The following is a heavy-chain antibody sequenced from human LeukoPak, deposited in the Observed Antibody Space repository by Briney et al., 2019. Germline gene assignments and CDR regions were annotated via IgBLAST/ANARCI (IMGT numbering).Heavy chain of an antibody. V-gene: IGHV3-23*01. Sequence: GGSLRLSCAASGFTFSSYSMNWVRQAPGKGLEWVSAVSGSGGSTYYANSVKGRFTISRDNSKNTLYLQMNSLRAEDTAIYYCAKTSLADIDYWGQGTLVTVSS. CDR1: GFTFSSYS. CDR3: AKTSLADIDY. J-gene: IGHJ4*02. CDR2: VSGSGGST. D-gene: IGHD6-19*01.